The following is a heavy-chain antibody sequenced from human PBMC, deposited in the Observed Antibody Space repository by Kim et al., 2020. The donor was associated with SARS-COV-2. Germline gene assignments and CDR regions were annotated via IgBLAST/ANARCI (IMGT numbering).Heavy chain of an antibody. CDR1: GGSISSGGYY. J-gene: IGHJ5*02. V-gene: IGHV4-31*03. D-gene: IGHD3-10*01. CDR2: IYYSGST. Sequence: SETLSLTCTVSGGSISSGGYYWSWIRQHPGKGLEWIGYIYYSGSTYYNPSLKSRVTISVDTSKNQFSLKLSSVTAADTAVYYCARDQKSGSGKGIDPWGQGTLVTVSS. CDR3: ARDQKSGSGKGIDP.